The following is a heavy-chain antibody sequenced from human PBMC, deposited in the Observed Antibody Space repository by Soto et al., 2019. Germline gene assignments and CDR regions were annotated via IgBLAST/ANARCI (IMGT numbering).Heavy chain of an antibody. Sequence: SETLSLTCTVSGGSIRSYYWSWIRPNPGKGLEWIGYIYYSGSTYYNPSLKSRVTISVDTSKNQFSLKLSSVTAADTAVYYCARVNYYDSSGYYSTYYYYGMDVWGQGTTVTVSS. CDR1: GGSIRSYY. CDR2: IYYSGST. D-gene: IGHD3-22*01. J-gene: IGHJ6*02. V-gene: IGHV4-59*12. CDR3: ARVNYYDSSGYYSTYYYYGMDV.